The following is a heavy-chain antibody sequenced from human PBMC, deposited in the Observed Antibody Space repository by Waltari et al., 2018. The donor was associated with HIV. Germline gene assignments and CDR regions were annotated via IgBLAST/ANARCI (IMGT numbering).Heavy chain of an antibody. D-gene: IGHD1-26*01. CDR1: GFTASSNY. V-gene: IGHV3-66*02. CDR3: ARDRGGSSFQH. CDR2: IYSGGST. Sequence: EVQLVESGGGLVQPGGPLRLSCAASGFTASSNYMSWVRQAPGKGLEWVSVIYSGGSTYYADSVKGRFTISRDNSKNTLYLQMNSLRAEDTAVYYCARDRGGSSFQHWGQGTLVTVSS. J-gene: IGHJ1*01.